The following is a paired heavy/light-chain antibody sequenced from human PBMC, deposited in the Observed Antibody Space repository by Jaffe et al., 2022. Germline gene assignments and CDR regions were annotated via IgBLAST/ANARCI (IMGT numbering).Light chain of an antibody. CDR1: QNILYSYNNNNY. CDR2: WAS. J-gene: IGKJ3*01. V-gene: IGKV4-1*01. CDR3: QQHYSAPFT. Sequence: DIVMTQSPDSLAVSLGERATLNCKSSQNILYSYNNNNYLAWYQQKPGQPPKLLIYWASIRESGVPDRFSGSGSGTDFTLTISSLQAEDVAVYYCQQHYSAPFTFGPGTKVDIK.
Heavy chain of an antibody. CDR2: IKSKTDGTT. Sequence: QLVESGGDLVRPGGSLRLSCAVSGFSFSDVWMAWVRQAPGKGLEWVGRIKSKTDGTTDFAAPVKGRFTISRDDSENTLYLQMNNLKAEDTAVYYCITTHAVSGGVFQHWGQGTLVTVSS. CDR1: GFSFSDVW. J-gene: IGHJ1*01. D-gene: IGHD3-16*01. V-gene: IGHV3-15*01. CDR3: ITTHAVSGGVFQH.